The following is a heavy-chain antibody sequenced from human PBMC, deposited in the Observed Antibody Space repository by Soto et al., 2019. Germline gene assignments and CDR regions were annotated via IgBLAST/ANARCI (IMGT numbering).Heavy chain of an antibody. D-gene: IGHD2-15*01. J-gene: IGHJ4*02. Sequence: GESLKISCKGSGYSFTSYWTGWVRQMPGKGLEWMGIIYPGDSDTRYSPSFQGQVTISADKSISTAYLQWSSLKASDTAMYYCARQGLHCSGGSRYHVPFDYWGQGTLVTVS. CDR3: ARQGLHCSGGSRYHVPFDY. CDR1: GYSFTSYW. V-gene: IGHV5-51*01. CDR2: IYPGDSDT.